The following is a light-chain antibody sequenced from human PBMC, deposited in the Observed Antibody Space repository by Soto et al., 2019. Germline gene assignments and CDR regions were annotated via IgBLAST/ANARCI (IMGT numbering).Light chain of an antibody. CDR3: ISHVGHSNV. Sequence: QSALTQPPSASGSPGQSVTISCTGTSSDVGGSDYVSWYQHHPGKAPKLMIYDVSKRPSGVPDRFSGSKSGNMASLTVSGFQADDEADYYCISHVGHSNVFGTGTKLTV. CDR2: DVS. CDR1: SSDVGGSDY. J-gene: IGLJ1*01. V-gene: IGLV2-8*01.